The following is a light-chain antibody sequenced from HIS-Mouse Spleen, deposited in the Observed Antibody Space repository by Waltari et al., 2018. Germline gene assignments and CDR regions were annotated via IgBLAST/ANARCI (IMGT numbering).Light chain of an antibody. CDR2: DAS. CDR1: QDISNF. CDR3: QQYDNPMYT. J-gene: IGKJ2*01. V-gene: IGKV1-33*01. Sequence: DIHMTQSPSSLSASVGYRVTITCQASQDISNFLNWYQQKPGKAPKLLIYDASNLETGVPSRFSGSGSGTDFTFTISSLQPEDIATYYCQQYDNPMYTFGQGTKLEIK.